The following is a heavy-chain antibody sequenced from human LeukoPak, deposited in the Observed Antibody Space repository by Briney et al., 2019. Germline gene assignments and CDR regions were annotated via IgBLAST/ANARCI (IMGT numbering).Heavy chain of an antibody. J-gene: IGHJ4*02. CDR1: GGTFSSYA. V-gene: IGHV1-69*05. D-gene: IGHD1-20*01. CDR3: ARIRVIGYNWNTLDY. Sequence: ASVKVFCKASGGTFSSYAISWVRQAPGQGLEWMGGIIPIFGTANYAQKFQGRVTITTDESTSTAYMELSSLRSEDTAVYYCARIRVIGYNWNTLDYWGQGTLVTVSS. CDR2: IIPIFGTA.